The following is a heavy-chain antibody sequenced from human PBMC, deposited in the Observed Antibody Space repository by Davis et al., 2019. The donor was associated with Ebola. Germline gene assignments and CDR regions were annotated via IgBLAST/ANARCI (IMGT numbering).Heavy chain of an antibody. CDR2: IKPSEDST. CDR1: GYTFTNYY. V-gene: IGHV1-46*01. CDR3: ARGEPGGYDYDAFDI. J-gene: IGHJ3*02. Sequence: ASVKVSCKASGYTFTNYYMHWVRQAPGHGLEWLGIIKPSEDSTTYAQRFQGRVTMTRDTSTSTVYMQLSSLTTDDTAVYYCARGEPGGYDYDAFDIWGQGTMVTVSS. D-gene: IGHD5-12*01.